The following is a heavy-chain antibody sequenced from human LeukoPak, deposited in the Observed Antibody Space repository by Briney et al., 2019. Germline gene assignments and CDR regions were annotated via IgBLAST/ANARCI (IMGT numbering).Heavy chain of an antibody. J-gene: IGHJ4*02. CDR2: IYYSGRT. CDR3: ARGYSSSWIDY. V-gene: IGHV4-59*01. D-gene: IGHD6-13*01. CDR1: GGSISSYY. Sequence: SETLSLTCTVSGGSISSYYWSWIRQPPGKGLEWIGYIYYSGRTNYNPSLKSRVTISVDMSKNQFSLNLNSVTAADTAVYYCARGYSSSWIDYWGQGTLVTVSS.